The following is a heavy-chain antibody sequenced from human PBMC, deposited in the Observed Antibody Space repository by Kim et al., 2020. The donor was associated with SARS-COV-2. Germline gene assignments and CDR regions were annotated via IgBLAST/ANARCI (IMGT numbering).Heavy chain of an antibody. CDR1: GGSFSGYY. D-gene: IGHD2-2*01. CDR2: INHSGST. CDR3: ARGRTARRYCSSTSCSHLVDI. V-gene: IGHV4-34*01. J-gene: IGHJ3*02. Sequence: SETLSLTCAVYGGSFSGYYWSWIRQPPGKGLEWIGEINHSGSTNYNPSLKSRVTISVDTSKNQFSLKLSSVTAADTAVYYCARGRTARRYCSSTSCSHLVDIWGQGTMVTVSS.